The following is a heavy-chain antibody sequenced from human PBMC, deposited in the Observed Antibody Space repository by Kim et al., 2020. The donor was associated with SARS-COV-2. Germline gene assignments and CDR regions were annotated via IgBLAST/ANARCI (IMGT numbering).Heavy chain of an antibody. D-gene: IGHD1-26*01. Sequence: GGSLRLSCAASGFTFSSYWMHWVRQAPGKRLVWVSRINSDGSSTSYADSVKGRFTISRDNAKNTLYLQMNSLRAEDTAVYYCARDGVLGSGSYYARSRYYFDYWGQGTLVTVSS. CDR3: ARDGVLGSGSYYARSRYYFDY. CDR2: INSDGSST. V-gene: IGHV3-74*01. J-gene: IGHJ4*02. CDR1: GFTFSSYW.